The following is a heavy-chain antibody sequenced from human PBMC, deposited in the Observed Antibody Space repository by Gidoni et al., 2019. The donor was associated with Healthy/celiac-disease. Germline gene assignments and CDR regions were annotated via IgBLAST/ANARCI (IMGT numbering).Heavy chain of an antibody. CDR1: GGTFSSYA. CDR2: IIPIFGTS. J-gene: IGHJ6*02. Sequence: QVQLVQSGAEVKKPGSSVKVSCKASGGTFSSYAISWVRQAPGQGLAWMGGIIPIFGTSTYAPKFQGRVTITADESTSTAYMALSSLRSEDTAVSYCASRMSRDSDGSPFYSYGMDVWGQGTTVTVSS. V-gene: IGHV1-69*19. CDR3: ASRMSRDSDGSPFYSYGMDV. D-gene: IGHD3-10*01.